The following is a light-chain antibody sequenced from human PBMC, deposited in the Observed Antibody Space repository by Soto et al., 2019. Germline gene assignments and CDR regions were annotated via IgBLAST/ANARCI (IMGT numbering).Light chain of an antibody. J-gene: IGLJ1*01. CDR2: EVV. CDR1: SSDVGIYDF. Sequence: QSALTQPASVSGSPGQSITISYTGTSSDVGIYDFVSWYQHHPGKAPRLIIYEVVQRPSGVPDRFSGSKSGNTASLTVSGLQAADEADYFCKSYAGSNTYVFGTGTKVTGL. CDR3: KSYAGSNTYV. V-gene: IGLV2-8*01.